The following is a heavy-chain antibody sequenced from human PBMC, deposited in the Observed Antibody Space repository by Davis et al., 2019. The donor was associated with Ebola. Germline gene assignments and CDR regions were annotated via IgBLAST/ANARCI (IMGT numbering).Heavy chain of an antibody. Sequence: SVKVSCKASGGTFSSYAISWVRQAPGQGLEWMGGIIPIFGTANYAEKFQGRVTLTADESTSTAYMELSSLRSEDTAVYYCARVVRDIVVVPAATPRAEYFQHWGQGTLVTVSS. J-gene: IGHJ1*01. D-gene: IGHD2-2*02. V-gene: IGHV1-69*13. CDR3: ARVVRDIVVVPAATPRAEYFQH. CDR1: GGTFSSYA. CDR2: IIPIFGTA.